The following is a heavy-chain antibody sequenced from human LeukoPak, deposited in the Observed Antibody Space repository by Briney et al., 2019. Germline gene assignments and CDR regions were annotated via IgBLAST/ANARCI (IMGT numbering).Heavy chain of an antibody. D-gene: IGHD6-13*01. V-gene: IGHV4-59*01. CDR1: GGSISSYY. J-gene: IGHJ4*02. CDR3: ARSRGYFDY. CDR2: IYYSGST. Sequence: SETLSLACTVPGGSISSYYWSWIRQPPGKGLEWIGYIYYSGSTNYNPSLKSRVTISVDTSKNQFSLKLSSVTAADTALYYCARSRGYFDYWGQGTLVTVSS.